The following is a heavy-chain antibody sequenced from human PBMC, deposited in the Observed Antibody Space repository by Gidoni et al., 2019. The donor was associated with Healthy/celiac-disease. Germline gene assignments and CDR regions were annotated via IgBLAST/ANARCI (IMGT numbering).Heavy chain of an antibody. CDR2: IKIKTDGGTT. J-gene: IGHJ4*02. D-gene: IGHD6-19*01. Sequence: EVQLVESGGGLVKPGGSLRLSCAASGFTFSNAWMSWVRQTPGKGLEWVGRIKIKTDGGTTDYAAPVKGRFTISRDDSKNTLYLQMNSLKTEDTAVYYCAPEGIAVAGRVDYWGQGTLVTVSS. CDR1: GFTFSNAW. CDR3: APEGIAVAGRVDY. V-gene: IGHV3-15*01.